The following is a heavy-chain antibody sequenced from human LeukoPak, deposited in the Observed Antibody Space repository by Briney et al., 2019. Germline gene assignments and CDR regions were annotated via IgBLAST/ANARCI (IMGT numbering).Heavy chain of an antibody. CDR3: ARVWTGQWPPHYYYMDV. V-gene: IGHV3-11*01. Sequence: GGSLRLSCAASGFTFSDYYMSWIRQAPGKGLEWVSYISSSGSTIYYADSVKGRFTISRDNAKNSLYLQMNSLRAEDTALYYCARVWTGQWPPHYYYMDVWGKGTMVTISS. CDR1: GFTFSDYY. CDR2: ISSSGSTI. D-gene: IGHD6-19*01. J-gene: IGHJ6*03.